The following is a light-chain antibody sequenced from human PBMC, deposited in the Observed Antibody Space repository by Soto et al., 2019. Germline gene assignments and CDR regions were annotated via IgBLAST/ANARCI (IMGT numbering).Light chain of an antibody. V-gene: IGKV1-12*01. Sequence: DNQLTQSPSSISASVGDRVTITCRASQAVNSWLAWSQQKPGMAPKLVIYDVSSLQSGVPSRFSGSGSGTEFTLTISSLQPEDFATYYCQQSNNHPISFGQGTRLEIK. J-gene: IGKJ5*01. CDR3: QQSNNHPIS. CDR1: QAVNSW. CDR2: DVS.